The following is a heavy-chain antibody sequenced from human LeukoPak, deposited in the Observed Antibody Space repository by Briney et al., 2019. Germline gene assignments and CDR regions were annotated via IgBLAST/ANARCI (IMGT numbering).Heavy chain of an antibody. Sequence: PGGSLRLSCAASGFTFSSYWMSWVRQAPGKGLEWVANIKQDGSEKYYVDSVKGRFTISRDNAKNSLYLQMNSLRAEDTAVYYCARVSPDSVYAADIFDYWGQGTLVTVSS. CDR2: IKQDGSEK. J-gene: IGHJ4*02. CDR3: ARVSPDSVYAADIFDY. CDR1: GFTFSSYW. D-gene: IGHD2-8*01. V-gene: IGHV3-7*03.